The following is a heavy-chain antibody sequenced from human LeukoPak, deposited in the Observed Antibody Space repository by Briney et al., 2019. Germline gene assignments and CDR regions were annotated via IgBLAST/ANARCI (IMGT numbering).Heavy chain of an antibody. V-gene: IGHV3-23*01. CDR2: ISGSGGST. D-gene: IGHD3-10*01. J-gene: IGHJ4*02. CDR3: AKDPYYYGSGSYPDY. CDR1: GFTFSSYA. Sequence: GGSLRLSCAASGFTFSSYAMSWVRQAPGKGLEWGSAISGSGGSTYYADSVKGRFTISRDNSKNTLYLQMNSLRAEDTAVYYCAKDPYYYGSGSYPDYWGQGTLVTVSS.